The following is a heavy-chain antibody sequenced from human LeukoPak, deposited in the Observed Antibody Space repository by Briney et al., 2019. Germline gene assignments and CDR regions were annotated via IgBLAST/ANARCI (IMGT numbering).Heavy chain of an antibody. CDR1: GFTFSSYS. Sequence: GGSLRLSCAASGFTFSSYSMNWVRQAPGKGLEWVSYISSSSGTIYYADSVKGRFTISRDNAKNSLYLQMNSLRAEDTAVYYCALLMMYAIDFDSWGQGTLVTVSS. CDR2: ISSSSGTI. J-gene: IGHJ4*02. D-gene: IGHD2-8*01. V-gene: IGHV3-48*01. CDR3: ALLMMYAIDFDS.